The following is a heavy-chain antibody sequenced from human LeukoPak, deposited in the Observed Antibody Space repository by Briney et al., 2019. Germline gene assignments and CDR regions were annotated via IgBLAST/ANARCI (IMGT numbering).Heavy chain of an antibody. V-gene: IGHV4-4*07. CDR2: IYSTGIT. CDR1: GGSINTYY. CDR3: ARPQSGLGWFDP. Sequence: SETLSLTCTISGGSINTYYWSWIRQPAGKGLEWIGRIYSTGITTYNPSLKGRVTMSVDTSKNQFSLKLSSVTAADTAVYYCARPQSGLGWFDPWGQGILVTVSS. J-gene: IGHJ5*02.